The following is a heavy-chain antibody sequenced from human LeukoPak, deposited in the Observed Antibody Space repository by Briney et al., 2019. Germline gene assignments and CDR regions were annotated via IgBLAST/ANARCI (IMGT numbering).Heavy chain of an antibody. V-gene: IGHV4-59*11. J-gene: IGHJ3*01. CDR1: GGLLSGHY. Sequence: PSETLSLTCTVSGGLLSGHYWSWIRQPPGKTLEWIGYVSYTGRTKYNPSLQSRVTISIDTSKNQFSLKLTSVTSADTAVYSCARLLDNDISGDLVIFDVGGQGRTVIVSS. CDR3: ARLLDNDISGDLVIFDV. CDR2: VSYTGRT. D-gene: IGHD3-22*01.